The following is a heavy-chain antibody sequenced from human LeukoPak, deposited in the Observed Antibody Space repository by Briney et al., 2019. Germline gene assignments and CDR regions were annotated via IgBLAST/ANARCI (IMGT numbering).Heavy chain of an antibody. Sequence: PSETLSLTCTVSGGSISSYYWSWIRQPAGKGLEWIGRIYTCGSTNYNPSLKSRVTMSVDTSKNQFSLKLSSVTAADTAVYYCARVGTDFWSGYTPHFDYWGQGTLVTVSS. CDR2: IYTCGST. CDR3: ARVGTDFWSGYTPHFDY. V-gene: IGHV4-4*07. J-gene: IGHJ4*02. D-gene: IGHD3-3*01. CDR1: GGSISSYY.